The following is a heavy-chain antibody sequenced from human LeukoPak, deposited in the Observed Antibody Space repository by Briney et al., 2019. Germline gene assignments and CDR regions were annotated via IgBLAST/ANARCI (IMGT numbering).Heavy chain of an antibody. CDR1: GGSISSYY. V-gene: IGHV4-59*01. J-gene: IGHJ4*02. CDR2: IYYSGST. Sequence: PSETLSLTCTVSGGSISSYYWSWIRQPPGKGLEWIGYIYYSGSTNYNPSLKSRVTISVDTSKYQFSLKLSSVTAADTAVYYCARDRLWFNYWGQGTPVTVSS. D-gene: IGHD3-10*01. CDR3: ARDRLWFNY.